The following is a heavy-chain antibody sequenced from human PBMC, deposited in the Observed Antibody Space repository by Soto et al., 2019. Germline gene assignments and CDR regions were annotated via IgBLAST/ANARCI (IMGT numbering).Heavy chain of an antibody. D-gene: IGHD3-9*01. CDR1: GYTFTGCY. J-gene: IGHJ6*03. V-gene: IGHV1-2*04. CDR2: INPNSGST. CDR3: AREVSDYDILTGYHNYYMDV. Sequence: ASVKVSCKASGYTFTGCYMHWVRQAPGQGLEWMGWINPNSGSTNYAQKFQGWVTITGDTSMSTAYMELSSLRSEDTAVYYCAREVSDYDILTGYHNYYMDVWGKGTTVTVSS.